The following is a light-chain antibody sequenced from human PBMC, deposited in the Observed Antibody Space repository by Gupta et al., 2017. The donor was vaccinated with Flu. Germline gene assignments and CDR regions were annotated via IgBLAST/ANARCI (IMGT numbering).Light chain of an antibody. J-gene: IGKJ2*01. CDR2: KAS. V-gene: IGKV1-5*03. CDR1: QRISSW. CDR3: QQYNSYPST. Sequence: DIQMTKSPSTLPASVGDRGTITCRASQRISSWLVWYQQKPGKTPKLVIYKASSLESGVPSRFSGSRSGTEFTLTISSRQHDDYATSYCQQYNSYPSTFGPGTKLEIK.